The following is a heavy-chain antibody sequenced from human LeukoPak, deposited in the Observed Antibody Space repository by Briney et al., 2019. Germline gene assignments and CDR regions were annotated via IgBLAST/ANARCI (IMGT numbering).Heavy chain of an antibody. Sequence: SETLSLTCTVSGGSISSYYWSWIRQPPGKGLECIGYISYRGSTYYNPSLKSRVTISVDTSKNQFSLKLSSVTAADTAVYYCARLSIVAAGYFDYWGQGTLVTVSS. J-gene: IGHJ4*02. D-gene: IGHD6-13*01. CDR3: ARLSIVAAGYFDY. V-gene: IGHV4-59*06. CDR2: ISYRGST. CDR1: GGSISSYY.